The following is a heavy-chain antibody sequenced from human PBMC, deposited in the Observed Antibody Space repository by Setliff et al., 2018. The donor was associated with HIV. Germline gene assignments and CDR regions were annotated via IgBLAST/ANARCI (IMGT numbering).Heavy chain of an antibody. CDR1: GFTFSNYN. D-gene: IGHD3-10*01. CDR3: LGESSAAFDI. V-gene: IGHV3-48*01. CDR2: ITSTGINI. J-gene: IGHJ3*02. Sequence: PGGSLRLSCAASGFTFSNYNTNWVRQAPGKGLEWISLITSTGINIYYTDSVKGRFTVSRDNARNSLYLQMDSLRVEDTAVYYCLGESSAAFDIWGQGTMVTVSS.